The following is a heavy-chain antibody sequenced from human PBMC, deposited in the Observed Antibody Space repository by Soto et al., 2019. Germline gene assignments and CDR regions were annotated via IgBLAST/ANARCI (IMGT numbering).Heavy chain of an antibody. D-gene: IGHD2-2*01. CDR1: GGTFSSYI. V-gene: IGHV1-69*01. CDR3: ARAYSSNRYWFDP. J-gene: IGHJ5*02. CDR2: IIPIFAKA. Sequence: VQLVQSGAEVKKPGSSVKVSCKASGGTFSSYIISWVRQAPGQGLEWMGGIIPIFAKADYAQKFQGRVTITADESTSTAYMELSSLRSEDTAVYYCARAYSSNRYWFDPWGQGTLVTVSS.